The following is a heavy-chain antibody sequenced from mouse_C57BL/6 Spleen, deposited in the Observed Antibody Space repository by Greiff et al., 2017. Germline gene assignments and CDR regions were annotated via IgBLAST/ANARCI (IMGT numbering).Heavy chain of an antibody. J-gene: IGHJ2*01. Sequence: VQLQQSGAELVRPGTSVKVSCKASGYAFTNYLIEWVKQRPGQGLEWIGVINPGSGGTNYNEKFKGKATLTADKSSSTAYMQLSSLTSEDSAVYFCAREGDDYDFDYWGQGTTLTVSS. CDR3: AREGDDYDFDY. CDR1: GYAFTNYL. D-gene: IGHD2-4*01. V-gene: IGHV1-54*01. CDR2: INPGSGGT.